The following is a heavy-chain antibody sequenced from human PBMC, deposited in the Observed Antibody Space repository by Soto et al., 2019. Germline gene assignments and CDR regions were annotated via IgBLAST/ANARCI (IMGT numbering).Heavy chain of an antibody. Sequence: SETLSLTCTVSGGSISSSSYYWGWIRQPPGKGLEWIGSIYYSGSTYYNPSLKSRVTISVDTSKNQFSLKLSSVTAADTAVYYCARTEWLSNYYYDGMAVWGQGTTVT. D-gene: IGHD3-3*01. V-gene: IGHV4-39*01. CDR2: IYYSGST. CDR1: GGSISSSSYY. CDR3: ARTEWLSNYYYDGMAV. J-gene: IGHJ6*02.